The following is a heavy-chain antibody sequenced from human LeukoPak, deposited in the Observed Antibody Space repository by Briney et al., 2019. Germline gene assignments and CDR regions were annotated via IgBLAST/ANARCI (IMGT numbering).Heavy chain of an antibody. CDR3: ARGLITFGGVIVYDAFDI. CDR1: GFTFSSYG. D-gene: IGHD3-16*02. Sequence: GRSLRLSCAASGFTFSSYGMHWVRQAPGKGLEWVSSISSSSSYIYYADSVKGRFTISRDNAKNSLYLQMNSLRAEDTAVYYCARGLITFGGVIVYDAFDIWGQGTMVTVSS. CDR2: ISSSSSYI. J-gene: IGHJ3*02. V-gene: IGHV3-21*01.